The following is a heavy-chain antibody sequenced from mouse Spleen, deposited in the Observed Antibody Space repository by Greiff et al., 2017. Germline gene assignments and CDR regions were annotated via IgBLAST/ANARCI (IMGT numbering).Heavy chain of an antibody. J-gene: IGHJ2*01. CDR1: GYTFTSYN. CDR3: ARDGYYVGNFDY. D-gene: IGHD2-3*01. V-gene: IGHV1-12*01. CDR2: IYPGNGDT. Sequence: LQQSGAELVKPGASVKMSCKASGYTFTSYNMHWVKQTPGQGLEWIGAIYPGNGDTSYNQKFKGKATLTADKSSSTAYMQLSSLTSEDSAVYYCARDGYYVGNFDYWGQGTTLTVSS.